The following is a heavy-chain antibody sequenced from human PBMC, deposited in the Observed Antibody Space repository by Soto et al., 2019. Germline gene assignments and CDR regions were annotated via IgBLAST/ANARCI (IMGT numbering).Heavy chain of an antibody. J-gene: IGHJ4*02. V-gene: IGHV6-1*01. D-gene: IGHD5-18*01. CDR3: ARSNYKLLWLLGSTDTFVY. Sequence: SQTLSLTCVISGDSVSSNSAAWNWIRQPPSRGLEWLGRTYYRSKWYNDYAVSVKSRITINPDTSKNQFSLQLNSVTPEDTAVYYCARSNYKLLWLLGSTDTFVYWGQGTLRTVSS. CDR2: TYYRSKWYN. CDR1: GDSVSSNSAA.